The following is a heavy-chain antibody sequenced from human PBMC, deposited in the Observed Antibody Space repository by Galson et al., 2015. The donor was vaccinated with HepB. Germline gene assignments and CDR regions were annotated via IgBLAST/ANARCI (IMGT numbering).Heavy chain of an antibody. CDR2: IRTKTDNYAT. Sequence: SLRLSCATSGFTFSGAPMRWVRQASGKGLEWVGRIRTKTDNYATAYAASVKGRFAISRDDSTNTAYLQMNSLKIEDTAVYYCLRHDGFWGQGTLVTVSS. D-gene: IGHD4-17*01. CDR1: GFTFSGAP. J-gene: IGHJ4*02. V-gene: IGHV3-73*01. CDR3: LRHDGF.